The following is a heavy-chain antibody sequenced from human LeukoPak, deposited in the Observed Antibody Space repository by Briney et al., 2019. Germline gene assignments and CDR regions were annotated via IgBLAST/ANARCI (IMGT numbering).Heavy chain of an antibody. V-gene: IGHV4-34*01. D-gene: IGHD2-2*01. J-gene: IGHJ6*03. CDR3: ARGHSVVVPAAIHVRSDYYYYMDV. CDR1: GGSISGYY. Sequence: PSETLSLTCAVYGGSISGYYWSWIRQPPGKGLEWIGEINHSGSTNYNPSLKSRVTISVDTSKNQFSLKLSSVTAADTAVYYCARGHSVVVPAAIHVRSDYYYYMDVWGKGTTVTVSS. CDR2: INHSGST.